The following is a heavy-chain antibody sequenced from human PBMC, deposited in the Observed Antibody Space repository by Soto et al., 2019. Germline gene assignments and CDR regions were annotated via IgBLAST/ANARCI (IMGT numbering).Heavy chain of an antibody. Sequence: GASVKVSCKGSGGTFRSFDINWVRQAPGQGLEWMGGIIPSSGIPNYAQKFQGRLTVTADDYTGTGYMELSGLTSEDTALYYCARRTGGGSLDYWGQGTLVTVSS. CDR3: ARRTGGGSLDY. J-gene: IGHJ4*02. CDR1: GGTFRSFD. V-gene: IGHV1-69*13. CDR2: IIPSSGIP. D-gene: IGHD3-10*01.